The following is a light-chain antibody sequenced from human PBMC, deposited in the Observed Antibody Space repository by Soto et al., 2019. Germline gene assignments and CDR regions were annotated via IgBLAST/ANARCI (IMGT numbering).Light chain of an antibody. Sequence: EIVLTQSPGTLSLSPGERSTLSCSASQNVSSSYIAWYQHQPVQAPRLVIYVASSRASGIPDWFSGSESGTDFTLTISRLEPEDFGVYYCQQYGRSPRTFGQGTKVDIK. CDR1: QNVSSSY. J-gene: IGKJ1*01. CDR3: QQYGRSPRT. V-gene: IGKV3-20*01. CDR2: VAS.